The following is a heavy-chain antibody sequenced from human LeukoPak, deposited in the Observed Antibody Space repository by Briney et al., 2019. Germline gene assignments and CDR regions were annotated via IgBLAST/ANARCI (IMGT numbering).Heavy chain of an antibody. Sequence: SETLSLTCTVSGGSLSSGGYYWRWLRQHPGKGLEWIGYIYYSGSTYYNPSLKSRVTISVDTSKNQFSLKLSSVTAADTAVYYCARSDSYYDSSAWDPWGQGTLVTVSS. CDR3: ARSDSYYDSSAWDP. J-gene: IGHJ5*02. CDR1: GGSLSSGGYY. V-gene: IGHV4-31*03. CDR2: IYYSGST. D-gene: IGHD3-22*01.